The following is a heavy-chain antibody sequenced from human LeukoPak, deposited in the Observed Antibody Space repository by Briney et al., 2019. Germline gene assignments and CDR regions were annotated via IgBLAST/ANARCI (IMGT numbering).Heavy chain of an antibody. CDR1: GFTFSSYT. Sequence: GGSLRLSCAASGFTFSSYTMHWVRQAPGKGLEWVAVISYDGSNKYYADSVKGRFTISRDNSKDTLYLQMNSLRAEDTAVYYCAKTGAVAGYLDYWDQGTLVTVSS. J-gene: IGHJ4*02. V-gene: IGHV3-30*18. D-gene: IGHD6-19*01. CDR2: ISYDGSNK. CDR3: AKTGAVAGYLDY.